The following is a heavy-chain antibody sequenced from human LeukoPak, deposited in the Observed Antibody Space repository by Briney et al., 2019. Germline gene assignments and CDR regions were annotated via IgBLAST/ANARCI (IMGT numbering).Heavy chain of an antibody. Sequence: GESLKISCKGSGYSFTNYWIGWVRQMPGKGLEWMGIIYPGDSDTRYSPSFQGQVTISADKSISTAYLQWGSLKASDTAMYYCARHQYSGTYYNAFDIWGQGTLVTVSS. CDR3: ARHQYSGTYYNAFDI. V-gene: IGHV5-51*01. J-gene: IGHJ3*02. CDR2: IYPGDSDT. CDR1: GYSFTNYW. D-gene: IGHD1-26*01.